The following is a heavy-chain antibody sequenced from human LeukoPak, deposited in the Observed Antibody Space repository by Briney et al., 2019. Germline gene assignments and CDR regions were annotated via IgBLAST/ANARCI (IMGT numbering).Heavy chain of an antibody. J-gene: IGHJ6*02. Sequence: GGSLRLSCAASGFTFSSYGMHWLRQAPGKGLEWVAVIWYDGSNKYYADSVKGRFTISRDNSKNTLYLQMNSLRAEDTAVYYCARDGLVGNYYYYYGMDVWGQGTTVTVSS. CDR2: IWYDGSNK. CDR3: ARDGLVGNYYYYYGMDV. V-gene: IGHV3-33*01. CDR1: GFTFSSYG. D-gene: IGHD5-12*01.